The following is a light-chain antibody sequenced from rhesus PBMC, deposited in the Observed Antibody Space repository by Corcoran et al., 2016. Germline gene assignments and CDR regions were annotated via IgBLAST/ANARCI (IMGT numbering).Light chain of an antibody. J-gene: IGKJ2*01. CDR1: QNIYSN. Sequence: DIQMTQSPSALSASVGDRVTISCRASQNIYSNLSWYQQKPGKAPKLLISAASSLQTGIPSRFRGRGSGTDFTLTITSLQPEDSASYYCQHYYDNPYSFGQGTKVEIK. V-gene: IGKV1S12*01. CDR2: AAS. CDR3: QHYYDNPYS.